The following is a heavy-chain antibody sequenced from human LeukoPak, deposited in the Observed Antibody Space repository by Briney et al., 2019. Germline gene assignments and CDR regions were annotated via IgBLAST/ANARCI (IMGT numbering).Heavy chain of an antibody. J-gene: IGHJ6*02. D-gene: IGHD3-9*01. CDR3: ARASDILTGYYMGSPLDRQDYYYYYGTDV. Sequence: SVKVSCKASGGTFSSYAISWVRQAPGQGLEWMGGIIPIFGTANYAQKFQGRVTITADESTSTAYMELSSLRSEDTAVYYCARASDILTGYYMGSPLDRQDYYYYYGTDVWGQGTTVTVSS. CDR2: IIPIFGTA. CDR1: GGTFSSYA. V-gene: IGHV1-69*13.